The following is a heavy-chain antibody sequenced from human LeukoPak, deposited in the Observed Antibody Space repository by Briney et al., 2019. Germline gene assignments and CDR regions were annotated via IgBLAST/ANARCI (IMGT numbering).Heavy chain of an antibody. D-gene: IGHD4-11*01. V-gene: IGHV4-59*08. CDR2: VYYKGDT. CDR1: GGSTTGYF. CDR3: ARHVTVTYDAFDL. J-gene: IGHJ3*01. Sequence: PSETLSLTCSVSGGSTTGYFWTWIRQPPRKGAEWIGYVYYKGDTSYSPSLDSRVSISVDTSKKQFSLKLNSVTAADTAMYYCARHVTVTYDAFDLWGQGTMVTVSS.